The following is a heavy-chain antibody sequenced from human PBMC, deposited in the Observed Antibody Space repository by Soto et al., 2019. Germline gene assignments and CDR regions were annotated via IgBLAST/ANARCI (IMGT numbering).Heavy chain of an antibody. CDR3: ARGGVRGTTSRGQVYN. D-gene: IGHD1-7*01. V-gene: IGHV3-11*06. CDR2: ISSSSDYT. CDR1: GFTFSDYY. J-gene: IGHJ4*02. Sequence: QVQVVESGGGLVKPGGSLRLSCAASGFTFSDYYMNWIRQAPXKGLEWVSYISSSSDYTKYADSVKGRFTISRDNAKSSLYLQMNSLRAEDTAVYYCARGGVRGTTSRGQVYNWGQGTLVTVSS.